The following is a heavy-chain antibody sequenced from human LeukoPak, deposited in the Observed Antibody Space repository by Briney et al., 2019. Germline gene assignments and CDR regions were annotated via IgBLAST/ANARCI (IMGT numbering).Heavy chain of an antibody. Sequence: GGSLRLSCAAPGFAFSFYAMSWLRQPPGKGLEWVSTINANSGITSYAASVRGRFTISRDNSKNTLYLQVNTLRADDTATYYCAKPVSGGLAVTADWFHPWGQGTLVVVSS. D-gene: IGHD6-19*01. CDR2: INANSGIT. CDR3: AKPVSGGLAVTADWFHP. J-gene: IGHJ5*01. V-gene: IGHV3-23*01. CDR1: GFAFSFYA.